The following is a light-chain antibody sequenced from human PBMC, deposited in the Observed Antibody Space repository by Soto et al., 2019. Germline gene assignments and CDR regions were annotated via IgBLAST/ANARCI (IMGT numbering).Light chain of an antibody. V-gene: IGLV2-14*03. CDR3: SSYTSSSTRV. CDR2: DIR. Sequence: QSVLTRPASVSGSPGQSITISCTGTSSDVGGYKYVSWYQQHPGKAPKLMIYDIRNRPSGVSNRFSGSKSGNTASLTISGLQAEDEADYYCSSYTSSSTRVFGTGTKLTVL. J-gene: IGLJ1*01. CDR1: SSDVGGYKY.